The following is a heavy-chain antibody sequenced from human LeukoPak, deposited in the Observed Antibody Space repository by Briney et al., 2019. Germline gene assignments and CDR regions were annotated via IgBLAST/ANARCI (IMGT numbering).Heavy chain of an antibody. D-gene: IGHD1-26*01. J-gene: IGHJ4*02. Sequence: GGSLRLSCAASGFRFGDYWMTWARHIPGKGLEWVANIKQDGAEKNYAESVGGRFIISRDNAKNSLYLEMDSLKVEDTGVYYCARVGAWDLQRVFEYWGQGTLVTVSS. CDR1: GFRFGDYW. V-gene: IGHV3-7*01. CDR2: IKQDGAEK. CDR3: ARVGAWDLQRVFEY.